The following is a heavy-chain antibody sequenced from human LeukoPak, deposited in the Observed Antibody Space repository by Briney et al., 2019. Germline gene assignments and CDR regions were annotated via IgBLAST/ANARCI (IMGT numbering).Heavy chain of an antibody. J-gene: IGHJ4*02. D-gene: IGHD3-22*01. CDR2: ISGSGDNT. Sequence: PGGSLRLSCAASGFTFSSYAVSWVRQAPGKGLEWVSGISGSGDNTYYADSVKGRSTISRDNSKNTLYVQVNSLGTEDTAAYYCAKGSYYDSSGSFYFDYWGQGTLVTVSS. CDR3: AKGSYYDSSGSFYFDY. V-gene: IGHV3-23*01. CDR1: GFTFSSYA.